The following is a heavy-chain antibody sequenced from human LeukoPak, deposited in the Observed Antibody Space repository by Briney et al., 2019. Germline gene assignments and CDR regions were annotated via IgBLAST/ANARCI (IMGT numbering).Heavy chain of an antibody. D-gene: IGHD6-19*01. CDR2: IKQDGSEK. CDR3: ARGSGWYYY. V-gene: IGHV3-7*01. CDR1: GFTFSNYW. Sequence: GWSLRLSCAASGFTFSNYWMTWVRQAPGNWLEWVANIKQDGSEKYYVDSVKGRFTISRDNAKNSLYLQVNILRPEDTAVYYCARGSGWYYYWGQGTLVTVSS. J-gene: IGHJ4*02.